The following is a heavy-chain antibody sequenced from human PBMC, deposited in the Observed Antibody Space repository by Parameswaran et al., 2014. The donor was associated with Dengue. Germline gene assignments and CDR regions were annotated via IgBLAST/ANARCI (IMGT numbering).Heavy chain of an antibody. V-gene: IGHV1-69*01. D-gene: IGHD5-18*01. CDR3: GRGDINVDTAMVIDY. Sequence: WVRQAPGQGLEWMGGIIPMFGAANYAQKYQGRVTITADESTSTAYMELSSLRSEDTAVYYCGRGDINVDTAMVIDYWGQGTLVTVSS. CDR2: IIPMFGAA. J-gene: IGHJ4*02.